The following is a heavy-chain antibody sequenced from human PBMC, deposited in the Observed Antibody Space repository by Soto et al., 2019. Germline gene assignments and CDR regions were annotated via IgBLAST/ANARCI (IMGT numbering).Heavy chain of an antibody. CDR3: VARARMNYDILTGYFGTHYYYGMDV. V-gene: IGHV4-34*01. CDR2: INHSGST. CDR1: GGSFSGYY. Sequence: SETLSLTCAVYGGSFSGYYWSWIRQPPGKGLEWIGEINHSGSTNYNPSLKSRVTISVDTSKNQFSLKLSSVTAADTAVYYCVARARMNYDILTGYFGTHYYYGMDVWGQGTTVTVSS. J-gene: IGHJ6*02. D-gene: IGHD3-9*01.